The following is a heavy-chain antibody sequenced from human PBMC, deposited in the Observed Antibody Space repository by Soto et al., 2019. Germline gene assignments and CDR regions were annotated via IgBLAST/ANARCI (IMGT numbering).Heavy chain of an antibody. Sequence: EVRLVESGGGLVKPGGSLRLSCAASGFTFSSYSMNWVRQAPGKGLEWVSSISSSSSYIYYADSVKGRFTISRDNAKNSLYLQMNSLRAEDTAVYYCAREYNWNDGAFDIWGQGTMVTVSS. CDR2: ISSSSSYI. V-gene: IGHV3-21*01. CDR3: AREYNWNDGAFDI. D-gene: IGHD1-1*01. J-gene: IGHJ3*02. CDR1: GFTFSSYS.